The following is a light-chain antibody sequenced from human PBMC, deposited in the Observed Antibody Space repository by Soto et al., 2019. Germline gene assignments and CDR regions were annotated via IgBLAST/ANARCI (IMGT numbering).Light chain of an antibody. CDR1: SSDAGGYNY. J-gene: IGLJ1*01. V-gene: IGLV2-11*01. Sequence: SALPQPRSVYGSPGQSVTISCKGTSSDAGGYNYVSWYQQLPGKAPKLMIYDVSKRPSGVPDRFSGSKSGNTASLTISGLQAEDEADYYCCSYAGSYTYVFGTGTKVTVL. CDR2: DVS. CDR3: CSYAGSYTYV.